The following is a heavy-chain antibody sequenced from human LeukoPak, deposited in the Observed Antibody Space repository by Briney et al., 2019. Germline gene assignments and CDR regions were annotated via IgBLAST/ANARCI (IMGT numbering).Heavy chain of an antibody. D-gene: IGHD5-24*01. J-gene: IGHJ3*02. CDR3: ARVDGYPDPFDI. CDR1: GFTFTNYG. V-gene: IGHV1-18*01. Sequence: ASVKVSCKTSGFTFTNYGFSWVRQAPGQRLEWMGWIGAYNGNTNYAQKLHGRVTMTTDTSTSTAYMELRSLRSDDTAVYYCARVDGYPDPFDIWGQGTMVTVSS. CDR2: IGAYNGNT.